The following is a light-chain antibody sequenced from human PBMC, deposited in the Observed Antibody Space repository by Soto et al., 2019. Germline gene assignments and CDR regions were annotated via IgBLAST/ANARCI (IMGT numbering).Light chain of an antibody. J-gene: IGKJ4*01. CDR2: DVS. CDR3: QQYYTWPIT. V-gene: IGKV1-5*01. Sequence: DIQMTQSPSTLSVSIGDRVSITCRASQSIIKYLGWYQQKPGKAPKLLIYDVSILESGVPSRFSGTGSGTEFTLTISSLQSEDCAIYYCQQYYTWPITFGGGTKVDIK. CDR1: QSIIKY.